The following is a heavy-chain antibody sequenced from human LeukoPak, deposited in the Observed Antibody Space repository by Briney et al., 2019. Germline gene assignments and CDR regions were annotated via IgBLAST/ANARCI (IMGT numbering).Heavy chain of an antibody. CDR1: GFTFSSYV. CDR3: AKAPSSSWYWFDS. CDR2: ISGDSGST. J-gene: IGHJ5*01. V-gene: IGHV3-23*01. D-gene: IGHD6-13*01. Sequence: GGSLRLSCAASGFTFSSYVMNWVRQAPGKGLEWVSTISGDSGSTFYADSVKGRFTISRDNSKNTLYLQMNYLGADDTALYYCAKAPSSSWYWFDSWGQGTLVTVSS.